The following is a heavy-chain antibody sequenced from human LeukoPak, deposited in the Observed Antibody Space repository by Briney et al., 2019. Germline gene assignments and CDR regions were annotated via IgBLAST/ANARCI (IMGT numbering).Heavy chain of an antibody. J-gene: IGHJ4*02. V-gene: IGHV3-23*01. Sequence: PGGSPRLSCAASGFTFSSYAMSWVRQAPGKGLEWVSAINDSGGNTYHADSVKGRFTISRDNSKNTLYLQMNSLRAEDTAVYYCAKGSSDGRPYYFDYWGQGTLVTISS. CDR2: INDSGGNT. CDR3: AKGSSDGRPYYFDY. CDR1: GFTFSSYA. D-gene: IGHD5-24*01.